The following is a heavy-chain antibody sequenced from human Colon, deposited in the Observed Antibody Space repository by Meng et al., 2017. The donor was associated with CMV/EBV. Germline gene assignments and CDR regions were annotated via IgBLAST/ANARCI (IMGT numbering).Heavy chain of an antibody. D-gene: IGHD3-10*01. J-gene: IGHJ4*02. V-gene: IGHV4-34*01. CDR3: ASRGALVRGILITTFDS. Sequence: SLRDYYWSWIRQSPGEGLEWIGEISHSGSTNDNPSLKSRVTMSIDTSKKQISLKLTSVTAADTAVYYCASRGALVRGILITTFDSWGQGTLVTVSS. CDR1: SLRDYY. CDR2: ISHSGST.